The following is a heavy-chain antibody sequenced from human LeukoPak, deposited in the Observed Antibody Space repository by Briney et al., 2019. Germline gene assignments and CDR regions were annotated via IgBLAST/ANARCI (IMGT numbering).Heavy chain of an antibody. CDR2: MNPNSGNT. D-gene: IGHD6-13*01. CDR3: ASVGIAAAGTVGYYYYYYSMDV. J-gene: IGHJ6*02. CDR1: GYTFTSYD. V-gene: IGHV1-8*01. Sequence: ASVKVSCKASGYTFTSYDINWVRQATGQGLEWVGWMNPNSGNTGYAQKFQGRVTMTRNTSISTAYMELSSLRSEDTAVYYCASVGIAAAGTVGYYYYYYSMDVWGQGTTVTVSS.